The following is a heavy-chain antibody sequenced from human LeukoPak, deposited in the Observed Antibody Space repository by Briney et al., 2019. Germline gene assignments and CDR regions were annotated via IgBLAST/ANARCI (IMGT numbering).Heavy chain of an antibody. CDR2: ISTYNGNA. CDR3: ARGGGSRLNDDPRWFDP. V-gene: IGHV1-18*01. D-gene: IGHD1-1*01. Sequence: ASVKVSCKASGYTFTNYGINWVRQAPGQGLEWMGWISTYNGNANYAQKFQGRVTMTTDTSTSTAYMEVRSLRSDDTAVYYCARGGGSRLNDDPRWFDPWGQGTLVTVSS. J-gene: IGHJ5*02. CDR1: GYTFTNYG.